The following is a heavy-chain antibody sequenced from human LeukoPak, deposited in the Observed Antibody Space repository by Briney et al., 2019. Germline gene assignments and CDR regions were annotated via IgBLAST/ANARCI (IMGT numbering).Heavy chain of an antibody. CDR1: GFTFSSYG. CDR2: ISNNGGST. J-gene: IGHJ4*02. D-gene: IGHD2-15*01. Sequence: GGSPRLSCAASGFTFSSYGLHWVRQAPGKGLEYVSAISNNGGSTYYANSVKGRFTIFRDNSKNTLYLQMGSLRPEDMAVYYCARSGYCSGGTCYVDYWGQGTLVTVSS. V-gene: IGHV3-64*01. CDR3: ARSGYCSGGTCYVDY.